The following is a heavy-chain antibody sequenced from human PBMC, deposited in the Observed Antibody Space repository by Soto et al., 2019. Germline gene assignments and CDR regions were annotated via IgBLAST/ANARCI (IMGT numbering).Heavy chain of an antibody. CDR2: ILSDGNTK. Sequence: QVQLVESGGGVVQPGRSLRLSCAASGFTFTNYAMHWVRQAPGKGLEWVALILSDGNTKYYADSVKGRLTISRDNSENTVFRQMNSLRAEDTAVYYCARGVMGISYESSGFEYWGQGALVTVSS. J-gene: IGHJ4*02. D-gene: IGHD3-22*01. CDR3: ARGVMGISYESSGFEY. V-gene: IGHV3-33*05. CDR1: GFTFTNYA.